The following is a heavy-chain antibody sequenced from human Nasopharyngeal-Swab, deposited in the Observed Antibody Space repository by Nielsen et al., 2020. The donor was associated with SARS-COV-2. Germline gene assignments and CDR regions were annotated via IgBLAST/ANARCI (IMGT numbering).Heavy chain of an antibody. CDR1: GGSFSSYA. D-gene: IGHD3-22*01. Sequence: SVKVSCKASGGSFSSYAISWVRQAPGQGLEWRVRIIPIFGIATFAQKLQGRVTTTADKSTSTAYMELSSLRSEDTAVYYCARQGGGDYYDSRRYYNYVMDVWGQGTTVTVSS. CDR2: IIPIFGIA. CDR3: ARQGGGDYYDSRRYYNYVMDV. V-gene: IGHV1-69*04. J-gene: IGHJ6*02.